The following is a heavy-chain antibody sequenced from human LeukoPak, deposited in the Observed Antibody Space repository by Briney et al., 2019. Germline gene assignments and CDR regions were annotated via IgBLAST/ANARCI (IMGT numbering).Heavy chain of an antibody. CDR3: ASVPEQWLLFDY. J-gene: IGHJ4*02. CDR2: IIPIFGTA. CDR1: GGTFSSYA. V-gene: IGHV1-69*05. Sequence: ASVKVSCKASGGTFSSYAISWVRQAPGQGLEWMGGIIPIFGTANYAQKFQGRVTITTDESTSTAYMELSSLRSEDTAVYYCASVPEQWLLFDYWGQGTLVTVSS. D-gene: IGHD6-19*01.